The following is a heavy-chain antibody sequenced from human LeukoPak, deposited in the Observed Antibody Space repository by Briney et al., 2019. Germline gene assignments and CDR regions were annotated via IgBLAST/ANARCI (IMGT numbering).Heavy chain of an antibody. CDR2: IYSGGST. J-gene: IGHJ4*02. CDR1: GFTVRSNY. Sequence: GGSLRLSCAASGFTVRSNYMSWVRQAPGKGLEWVSVIYSGGSTYYADSVKGRFTISRDNSKNTLYLQMNSLRAEDTAVYYCAREAGSGYYFDYFDYWGQGTLVTVSS. D-gene: IGHD3-22*01. CDR3: AREAGSGYYFDYFDY. V-gene: IGHV3-66*02.